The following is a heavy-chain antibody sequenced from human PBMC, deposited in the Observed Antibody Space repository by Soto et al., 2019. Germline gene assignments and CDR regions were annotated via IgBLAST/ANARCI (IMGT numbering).Heavy chain of an antibody. Sequence: WTWIRQHPGKGLEWIGYIYDSGSAFYNPSLKSRVTMSVDTSKNQFSLYLRSVTAADTAVFYCARGILRPNHYMDVWGKGTAVAVSS. V-gene: IGHV4-31*02. CDR2: IYDSGSA. J-gene: IGHJ6*03. CDR3: ARGILRPNHYMDV. D-gene: IGHD1-26*01.